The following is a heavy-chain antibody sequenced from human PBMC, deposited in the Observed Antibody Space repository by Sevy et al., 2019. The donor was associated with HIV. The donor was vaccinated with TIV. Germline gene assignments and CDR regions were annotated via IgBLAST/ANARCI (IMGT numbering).Heavy chain of an antibody. D-gene: IGHD6-25*01. J-gene: IGHJ3*02. CDR3: ARNLSPSGAFDI. CDR1: GLTFSNYV. CDR2: ISGSSGTT. V-gene: IGHV3-23*01. Sequence: GGSLRLSCAASGLTFSNYVMSWVRQAPGKGLEWLSVISGSSGTTYGAESVKGRFTISRDNSKNTLYLHMSSLGAEDTAVYYCARNLSPSGAFDIWGQGTRVTVSS.